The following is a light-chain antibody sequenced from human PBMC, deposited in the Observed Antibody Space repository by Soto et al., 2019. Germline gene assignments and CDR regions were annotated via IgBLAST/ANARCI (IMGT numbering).Light chain of an antibody. J-gene: IGKJ2*01. V-gene: IGKV3-20*01. Sequence: EIVLTQSPGTLSLSPGERATLSCRTSQSVSSSYLAWYQQKPGQAPRLLIYGTSSRATGIPDTFSGSGSGTDFTLTISRVEPEDFAVYYCQQYGSSPYTFGQGTKLVIK. CDR1: QSVSSSY. CDR3: QQYGSSPYT. CDR2: GTS.